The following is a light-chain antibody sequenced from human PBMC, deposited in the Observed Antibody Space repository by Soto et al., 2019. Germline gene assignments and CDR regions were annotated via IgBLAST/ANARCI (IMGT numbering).Light chain of an antibody. Sequence: QSVLTQPASVSVSPGQSITISCTGTSSDVGGFNYVSWYQQHPGKTPKLLIYEVRLRPTGVSDRFSGSKSGNTASLTISGLQAEDEADYYCSSYTSSSSGVFGTGTKVTVL. CDR2: EVR. J-gene: IGLJ1*01. CDR1: SSDVGGFNY. CDR3: SSYTSSSSGV. V-gene: IGLV2-14*01.